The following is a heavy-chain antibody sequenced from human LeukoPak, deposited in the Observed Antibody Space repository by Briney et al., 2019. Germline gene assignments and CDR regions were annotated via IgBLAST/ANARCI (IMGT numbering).Heavy chain of an antibody. CDR1: GFTFSDYY. CDR2: ISSSGSTI. Sequence: GGSLRLSCAASGFTFSDYYMSWIRQAPGKGLEWLSYISSSGSTIYYADSVKGRFTISRDNAKNSLYLQMNSLRAEDTAVYYCARDKYYGSGTKNDYWGQGTLVTVSS. V-gene: IGHV3-11*01. J-gene: IGHJ4*02. CDR3: ARDKYYGSGTKNDY. D-gene: IGHD3-10*01.